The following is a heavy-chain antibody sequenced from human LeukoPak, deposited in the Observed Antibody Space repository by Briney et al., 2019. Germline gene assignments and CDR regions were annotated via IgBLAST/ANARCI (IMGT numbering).Heavy chain of an antibody. CDR1: GFTFSSYA. CDR3: AKDSRATRIAVAGNPDY. CDR2: ISGSGGGT. D-gene: IGHD6-19*01. J-gene: IGHJ4*02. Sequence: GALRLSCAASGFTFSSYAMSWVRQAPGKGLEWVSAISGSGGGTYYADSVKGRFTISRDNSKNTLYLQMNSLRAEDTAVYYCAKDSRATRIAVAGNPDYWGQGTLVTVSS. V-gene: IGHV3-23*01.